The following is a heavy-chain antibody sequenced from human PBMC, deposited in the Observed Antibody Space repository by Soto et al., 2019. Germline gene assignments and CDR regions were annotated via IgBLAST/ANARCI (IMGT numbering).Heavy chain of an antibody. CDR3: TTDSGDSSGYYYTTWFDY. CDR1: GFTFSNAW. CDR2: IKSKTDGGTT. D-gene: IGHD3-22*01. Sequence: PGGSLRLSCAASGFTFSNAWMSWVRQAPGKGLEWVGRIKSKTDGGTTDYAAPVKGRFTISRDDSKNTLYLQMNSLKTEDTAVYYCTTDSGDSSGYYYTTWFDYWGQGTLVTVSS. J-gene: IGHJ4*02. V-gene: IGHV3-15*01.